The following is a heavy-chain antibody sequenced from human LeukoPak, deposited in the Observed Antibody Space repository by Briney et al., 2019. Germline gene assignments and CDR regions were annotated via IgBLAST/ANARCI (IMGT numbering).Heavy chain of an antibody. V-gene: IGHV3-9*01. CDR1: GFTFDDYA. CDR3: ASAYYYDSSGYND. Sequence: PGGSLRLSCAASGFTFDDYAMHWVRQAPGKGLEWVSGISWNSGSIGYADSVKGRFTISSDNAKNSLYLQMNSLRAEDTAVYYCASAYYYDSSGYNDWGQETLVTVSS. D-gene: IGHD3-22*01. CDR2: ISWNSGSI. J-gene: IGHJ4*02.